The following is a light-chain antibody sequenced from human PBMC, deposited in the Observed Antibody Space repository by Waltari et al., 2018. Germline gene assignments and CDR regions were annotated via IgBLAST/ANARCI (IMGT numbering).Light chain of an antibody. CDR2: LGS. V-gene: IGKV2-28*01. CDR1: QSLLHSNGYNY. Sequence: DIVMTQSPLSLPVTLGEPAYIPCRSSQSLLHSNGYNYLDWYLQKPGQSPQLLIYLGSNRASGVPDRFSGSGSGTDFTLKISRVEAEDVGVYYCMQALQTPPWTFGQGTKVEIK. CDR3: MQALQTPPWT. J-gene: IGKJ1*01.